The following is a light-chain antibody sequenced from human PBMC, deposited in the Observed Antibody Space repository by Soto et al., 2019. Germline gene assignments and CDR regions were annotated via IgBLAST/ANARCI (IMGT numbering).Light chain of an antibody. CDR2: EGS. Sequence: QSALIQPASVSGSPGQSITISCTGTSSDVGTYNLVSWYQHHPGKAPKVMIYEGSKRPSGVSNRFSGSKSGDTASLTISGLQAEDEADYYCCSYTSHITVVFGGGTKLTVL. V-gene: IGLV2-23*01. J-gene: IGLJ2*01. CDR1: SSDVGTYNL. CDR3: CSYTSHITVV.